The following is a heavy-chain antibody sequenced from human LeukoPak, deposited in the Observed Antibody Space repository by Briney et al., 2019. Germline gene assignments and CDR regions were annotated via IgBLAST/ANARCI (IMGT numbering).Heavy chain of an antibody. CDR2: IYSGGST. CDR3: AATYYYDSSLK. D-gene: IGHD3-22*01. CDR1: GFTVSSNY. Sequence: GGSLRLSCAASGFTVSSNYMSWVRQAPGKGLEWVSVIYSGGSTYYADSVKGRFTISRDNSENTLYLQMNSLRAEDTAVYYCAATYYYDSSLKWGQGTLVTVSS. V-gene: IGHV3-53*01. J-gene: IGHJ4*02.